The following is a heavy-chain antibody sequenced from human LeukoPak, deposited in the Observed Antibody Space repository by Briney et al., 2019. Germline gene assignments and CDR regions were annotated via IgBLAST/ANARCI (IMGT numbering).Heavy chain of an antibody. Sequence: SVKVSCKASGGTFSSYAISWVRQAPGQGLEWMGGIIPIFGTANYAQKFQGRVTITADESTSTAYMELSSLRSEDTAVYYCARGGYDILTDYYSIWGQGTLVTVSS. J-gene: IGHJ4*02. CDR3: ARGGYDILTDYYSI. CDR2: IIPIFGTA. CDR1: GGTFSSYA. D-gene: IGHD3-9*01. V-gene: IGHV1-69*13.